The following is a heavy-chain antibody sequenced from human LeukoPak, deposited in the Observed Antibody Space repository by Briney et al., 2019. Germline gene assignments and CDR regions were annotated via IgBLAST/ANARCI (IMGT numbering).Heavy chain of an antibody. J-gene: IGHJ4*02. V-gene: IGHV4-34*01. CDR3: ATILVKQWLLPFDY. Sequence: SETLSLTCAVYGGSFSGYYWSWIRQPPGKGLEWIGDVNHSGGTNYNPSLKSRVTISVDTSKNQFSLKLSSVTAADTAVDYCATILVKQWLLPFDYWGQGTPVTPSS. D-gene: IGHD6-19*01. CDR1: GGSFSGYY. CDR2: VNHSGGT.